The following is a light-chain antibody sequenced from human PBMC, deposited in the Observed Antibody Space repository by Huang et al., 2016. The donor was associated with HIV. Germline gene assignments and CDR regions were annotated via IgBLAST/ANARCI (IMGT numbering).Light chain of an antibody. J-gene: IGKJ1*01. V-gene: IGKV1-5*03. Sequence: DIQMTQSPSALSASVGDRVSVTCRSSQTINSWLAWYQQKPGRAPKLLVYKASTLESGVPSRFSGSGSGTQFTLTVSGLQPDDGATYYCQQYSSYPWTFGQGTTVEIK. CDR1: QTINSW. CDR3: QQYSSYPWT. CDR2: KAS.